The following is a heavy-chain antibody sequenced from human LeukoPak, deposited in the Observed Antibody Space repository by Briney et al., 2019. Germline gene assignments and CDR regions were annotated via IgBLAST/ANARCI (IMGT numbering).Heavy chain of an antibody. J-gene: IGHJ5*02. Sequence: PSETLSLTCAVYGGSFSGYYWSWIRQPPGKGLEWIGEINHSGSTNYNPSLKSRVTISVDTSKNQFSLKLSSVTAADTAVYYCARHPTLGYCSGTSCLGFDPWGQGTLVTVSS. D-gene: IGHD2-2*01. CDR2: INHSGST. CDR1: GGSFSGYY. CDR3: ARHPTLGYCSGTSCLGFDP. V-gene: IGHV4-34*01.